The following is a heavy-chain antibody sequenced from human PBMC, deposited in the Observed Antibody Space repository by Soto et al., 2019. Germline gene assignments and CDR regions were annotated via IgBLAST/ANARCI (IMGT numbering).Heavy chain of an antibody. Sequence: SETLSLTCTVSGGSISSSSYYWGSIRQPPGKGLEWIGSIYYSGSTYSNPSLKSRVTISVYTSKNQFSLKLSSVTAADTAVYYCAKTTEGYTYGHYFGYWVKGTLVTVSS. J-gene: IGHJ4*02. V-gene: IGHV4-39*01. CDR3: AKTTEGYTYGHYFGY. CDR2: IYYSGST. D-gene: IGHD5-18*01. CDR1: GGSISSSSYY.